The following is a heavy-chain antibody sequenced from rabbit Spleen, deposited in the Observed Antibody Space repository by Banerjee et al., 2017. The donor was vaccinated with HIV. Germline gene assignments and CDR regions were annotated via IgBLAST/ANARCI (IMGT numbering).Heavy chain of an antibody. Sequence: QSLEESGGGLVQPEGSLTLTCKASGFSFSGTAMCWVRQAPGKGLEWIGFVYSGISDTTYYASWAKGRFTISKTSSTTVTLQMTSLTAADTATYFCARPPYYLSGVSSGAPNLWGPGTLVTVS. CDR2: VYSGISDTT. V-gene: IGHV1S40*01. D-gene: IGHD1-1*01. CDR3: ARPPYYLSGVSSGAPNL. CDR1: GFSFSGTA. J-gene: IGHJ4*01.